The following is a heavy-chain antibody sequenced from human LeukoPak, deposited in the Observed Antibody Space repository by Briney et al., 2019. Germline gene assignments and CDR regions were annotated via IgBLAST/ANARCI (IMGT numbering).Heavy chain of an antibody. J-gene: IGHJ6*03. D-gene: IGHD2-15*01. CDR1: GYTFTSYD. CDR3: ARGVLGYCSGGSCYSDYYYYYMDV. Sequence: ASVKVSCKASGYTFTSYDINWVRQATGQGLEWMGWMNPNSGNTGYAQKFQGRVTMTRNTSISTAYMELSSLRSDDTAVYYCARGVLGYCSGGSCYSDYYYYYMDVWGKGTTVTVSS. CDR2: MNPNSGNT. V-gene: IGHV1-8*01.